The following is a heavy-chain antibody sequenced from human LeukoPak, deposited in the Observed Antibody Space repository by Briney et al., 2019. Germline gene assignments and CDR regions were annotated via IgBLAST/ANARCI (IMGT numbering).Heavy chain of an antibody. CDR3: ASSGGSSWYRGTNWFDP. Sequence: ASVKVSCKASGYTFTSYGISWVRQAPGQGLEWMGWMNPNSGNTGYAQKFQGRVTMTRNTSISTAYMELSSLRSEDTAVYYCASSGGSSWYRGTNWFDPWGQGTLVTVSS. J-gene: IGHJ5*02. V-gene: IGHV1-8*02. CDR1: GYTFTSYG. CDR2: MNPNSGNT. D-gene: IGHD6-13*01.